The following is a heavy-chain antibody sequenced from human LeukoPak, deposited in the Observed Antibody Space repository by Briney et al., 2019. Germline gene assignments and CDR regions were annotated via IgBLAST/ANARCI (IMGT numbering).Heavy chain of an antibody. CDR1: GFTFSNEA. Sequence: GGSLRLSCAVSGFTFSNEAMGWVRQLRGGWLEWVSTISPGGGTTYYAESMKGRFTISRDNSKSTLYLEMNSLRAEDTAVYYCTKSRSGSSNWALQVFDNWGQGALVTVSS. D-gene: IGHD4-11*01. J-gene: IGHJ4*02. V-gene: IGHV3-23*01. CDR3: TKSRSGSSNWALQVFDN. CDR2: ISPGGGTT.